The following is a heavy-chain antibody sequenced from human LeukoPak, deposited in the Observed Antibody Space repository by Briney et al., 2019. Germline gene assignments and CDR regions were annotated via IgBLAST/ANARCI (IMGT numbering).Heavy chain of an antibody. CDR1: GGSISSYY. V-gene: IGHV4-34*01. D-gene: IGHD5-12*01. Sequence: KPSETLSLTCTVSGGSISSYYWSWIRQPPGKGLEWIGEINHSGSTNYNPSLKSRVTISVDTSKNQFSLKLSSVTAADTAVYYCATYSGYERWPYYYWGQGTLVTVSS. CDR2: INHSGST. CDR3: ATYSGYERWPYYY. J-gene: IGHJ4*02.